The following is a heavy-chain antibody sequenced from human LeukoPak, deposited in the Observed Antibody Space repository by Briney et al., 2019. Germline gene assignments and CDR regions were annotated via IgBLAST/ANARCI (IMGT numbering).Heavy chain of an antibody. J-gene: IGHJ3*02. V-gene: IGHV1-8*03. D-gene: IGHD3-9*01. Sequence: ASVKVSCKASGYTFTSYDINWVRQATGQGLEWMGWMNPNSGNTGYAQKFQGRVTITRNTSISTAYMELSSLRSEDTAVYYCARVHYDILTGYHDAFDIWGQGTIVTVSS. CDR2: MNPNSGNT. CDR3: ARVHYDILTGYHDAFDI. CDR1: GYTFTSYD.